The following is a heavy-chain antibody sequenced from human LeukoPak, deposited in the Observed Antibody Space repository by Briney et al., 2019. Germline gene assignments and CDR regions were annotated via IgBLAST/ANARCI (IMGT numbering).Heavy chain of an antibody. CDR2: IKSKTDGGTT. Sequence: GGSLRLSCAASGFTFSNAWMSWVRQAPGKGLEWVGRIKSKTDGGTTDYAAPVKGRFTISRDDSKNTLYPQMNSLKTEDTAVYYCTTVGYCSGGSCYSHFDYWGQGTLVTVSS. CDR1: GFTFSNAW. D-gene: IGHD2-15*01. J-gene: IGHJ4*02. V-gene: IGHV3-15*01. CDR3: TTVGYCSGGSCYSHFDY.